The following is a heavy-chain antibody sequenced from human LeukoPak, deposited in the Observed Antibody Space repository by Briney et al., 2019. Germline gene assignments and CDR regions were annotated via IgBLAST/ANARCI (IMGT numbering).Heavy chain of an antibody. J-gene: IGHJ4*02. CDR1: GGSFGDYF. CDR3: AARYGRLAAGGTPFDY. D-gene: IGHD6-13*01. CDR2: IYRSGNT. V-gene: IGHV4-34*01. Sequence: SETLSLTCAVYGGSFGDYFWTWIRQSPEPGLEWIGHIYRSGNTEYNPSLKSRVAISVDTSKKQFALKMTSVTAADTAVYYCAARYGRLAAGGTPFDYWGQGTLVTVSS.